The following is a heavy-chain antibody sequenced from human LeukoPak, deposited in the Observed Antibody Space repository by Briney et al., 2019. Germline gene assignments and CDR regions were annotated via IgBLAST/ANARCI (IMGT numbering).Heavy chain of an antibody. CDR1: GFTFSSYG. V-gene: IGHV3-33*01. CDR2: IWYDGTNK. CDR3: ARDQKYFDY. Sequence: SGGSLRLSCTVSGFTFSSYGMHWVRQAPGKGLEWVAVIWYDGTNKHYADSVKGRFTISRDNSKNTLYLQMNSLRVEDTAVYYFARDQKYFDYGGQGTLVTVSS. J-gene: IGHJ4*02.